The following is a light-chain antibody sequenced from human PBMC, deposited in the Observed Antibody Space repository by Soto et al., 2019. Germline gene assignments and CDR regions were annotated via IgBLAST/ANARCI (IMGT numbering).Light chain of an antibody. Sequence: QSVLTQPACVSGSPGQSITISCTGTSSDFGSYNLVSWYQQHPGKAPKLMIYEDSKRPSGVSNRFSGSKSGNTASLTISGLQAEDDADYYCCSYAGSSTYVFGTGTKVTLL. V-gene: IGLV2-23*01. CDR2: EDS. J-gene: IGLJ1*01. CDR1: SSDFGSYNL. CDR3: CSYAGSSTYV.